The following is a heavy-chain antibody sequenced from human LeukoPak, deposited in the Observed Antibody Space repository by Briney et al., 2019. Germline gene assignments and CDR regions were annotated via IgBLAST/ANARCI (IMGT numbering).Heavy chain of an antibody. CDR1: GSTLSNFNIYA. D-gene: IGHD2-21*02. V-gene: IGHV3-23*01. J-gene: IGHJ2*01. Sequence: GGSLRLSCTASGSTLSNFNIYAMSWVRQAPGKGLDWVSIISSGGDSIYYADSVKGRFTTSRDNAKNSLYLQMNSLRVEDTAVYYCARSPPRSDCGGDCYSPYWYFDLWGRGTLVTVSS. CDR2: ISSGGDSI. CDR3: ARSPPRSDCGGDCYSPYWYFDL.